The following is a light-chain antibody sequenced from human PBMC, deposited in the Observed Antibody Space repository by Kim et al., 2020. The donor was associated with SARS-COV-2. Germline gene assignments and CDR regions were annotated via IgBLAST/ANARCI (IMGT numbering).Light chain of an antibody. V-gene: IGLV3-1*01. CDR1: KLGDKY. J-gene: IGLJ1*01. CDR3: QAWDSSTDV. CDR2: QDS. Sequence: SVSPGQTASMTCSGDKLGDKYACWYQQKPGQSPVLVIYQDSKRPSGIPERFSGSNSGNTATLTISGTQAMDEADYYCQAWDSSTDVFGAGTQVTVL.